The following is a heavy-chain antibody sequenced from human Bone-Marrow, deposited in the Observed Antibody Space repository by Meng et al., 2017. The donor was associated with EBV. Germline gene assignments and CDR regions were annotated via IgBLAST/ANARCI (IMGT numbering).Heavy chain of an antibody. CDR3: ASLPDYGGNSGDY. V-gene: IGHV4-4*02. D-gene: IGHD4-23*01. Sequence: VPLKDAGPGLGKPSGTLSLTWAASGGSIRSSNWWSWVRQPPGKGLEWIGEIYHSGSTNYNPSLKSRVTISVDKSKNQFSLKLSSVTAADTAVYYCASLPDYGGNSGDYWGQGTLVTVSS. CDR1: GGSIRSSNW. CDR2: IYHSGST. J-gene: IGHJ4*02.